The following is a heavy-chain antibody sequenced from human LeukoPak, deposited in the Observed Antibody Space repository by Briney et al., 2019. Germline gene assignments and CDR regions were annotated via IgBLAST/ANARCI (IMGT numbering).Heavy chain of an antibody. CDR1: GGSLSSYY. Sequence: SETLSLTCTVSGGSLSSYYWSWIRQPPGKGLEWIGYIYYSGSTNYNPSLKSRVTISVDTSKNQFSLKLSSVTAADTAVYYCARSDRYYFDYWGQGTLVTVSS. D-gene: IGHD1-14*01. CDR2: IYYSGST. J-gene: IGHJ4*02. CDR3: ARSDRYYFDY. V-gene: IGHV4-59*08.